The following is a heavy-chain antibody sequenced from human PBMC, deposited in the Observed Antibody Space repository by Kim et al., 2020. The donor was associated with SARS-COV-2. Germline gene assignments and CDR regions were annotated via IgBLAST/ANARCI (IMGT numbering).Heavy chain of an antibody. CDR3: AKVRVSSWYGYYYYGMDV. D-gene: IGHD6-13*01. Sequence: DRFTISRDNAKNSLYLQMNSLRAEDTALYYCAKVRVSSWYGYYYYGMDVWGQGTTVTVSS. V-gene: IGHV3-9*01. J-gene: IGHJ6*02.